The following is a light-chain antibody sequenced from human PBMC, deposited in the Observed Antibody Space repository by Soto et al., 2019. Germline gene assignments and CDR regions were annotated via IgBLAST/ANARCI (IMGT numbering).Light chain of an antibody. J-gene: IGLJ1*01. Sequence: QSVLTQPPSASGSPGQSVAISCTGTSSDVGGYNYVSWYQQHPDKAPKLMIYEVNKRPSGVPDRFSGSKSGNTASLTVSGLQAEDEADYYCSSYVGSSNVFGTGTKLTVL. CDR2: EVN. V-gene: IGLV2-8*01. CDR3: SSYVGSSNV. CDR1: SSDVGGYNY.